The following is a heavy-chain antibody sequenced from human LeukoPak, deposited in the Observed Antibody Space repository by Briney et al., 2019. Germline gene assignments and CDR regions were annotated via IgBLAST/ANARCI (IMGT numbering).Heavy chain of an antibody. J-gene: IGHJ4*02. CDR3: ARDSPQSYSGSPKDNY. Sequence: ASVKVSCKASGYTFTSYGISWVRQAPGQGLEWIGWISAYNGNTNYAQKLQGRVTMTTDTSTSTAYMELRSLRSDDTAVYYCARDSPQSYSGSPKDNYWGQGTLVTVSS. CDR2: ISAYNGNT. V-gene: IGHV1-18*01. CDR1: GYTFTSYG. D-gene: IGHD1-26*01.